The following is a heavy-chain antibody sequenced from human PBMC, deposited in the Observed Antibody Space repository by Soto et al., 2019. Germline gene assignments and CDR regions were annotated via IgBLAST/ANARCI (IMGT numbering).Heavy chain of an antibody. CDR1: GHTSRNNG. CDR2: INANNGRT. Sequence: QVRLVQSGAEMGQPGASVKVSCQASGHTSRNNGISWVRQAPGQGLEWMGYINANNGRTNYARKFRDRFTLTTDTFTRTVHIELRNLRSDDSGVYYCGRDEDQWEQRFLDSWGQGTLVTVSS. CDR3: GRDEDQWEQRFLDS. J-gene: IGHJ4*02. V-gene: IGHV1-18*01. D-gene: IGHD1-26*01.